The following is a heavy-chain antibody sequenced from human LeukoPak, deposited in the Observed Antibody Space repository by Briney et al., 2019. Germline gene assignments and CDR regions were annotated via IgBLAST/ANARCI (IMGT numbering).Heavy chain of an antibody. Sequence: PGGSLRLSCAASGFIFSKVRMNWVRQAPGKGLEWVGRIKTESEGETKDYAAPVKGRFTVSRDDSKNTFYLVMNSLKIDDTAIYYCTTGIDDGGGYWGQGTLVTVSS. CDR2: IKTESEGETK. CDR3: TTGIDDGGGY. CDR1: GFIFSKVR. V-gene: IGHV3-15*07. D-gene: IGHD3-10*01. J-gene: IGHJ4*02.